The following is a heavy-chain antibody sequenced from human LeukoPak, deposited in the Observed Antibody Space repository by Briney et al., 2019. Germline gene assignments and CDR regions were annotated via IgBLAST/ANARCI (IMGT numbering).Heavy chain of an antibody. CDR3: ARYRVTSPWYYFDP. D-gene: IGHD3-16*02. CDR2: IYHRGNI. V-gene: IGHV4-4*02. CDR1: GDSISSSNW. J-gene: IGHJ4*02. Sequence: PSETLSLTCAVSGDSISSSNWWSWVRQPPGKGLEWLGEIYHRGNIDYNPSFKSRITISIDKSKNQFSLKLSSVTAADTAVYYCARYRVTSPWYYFDPWGQGTLVTVSS.